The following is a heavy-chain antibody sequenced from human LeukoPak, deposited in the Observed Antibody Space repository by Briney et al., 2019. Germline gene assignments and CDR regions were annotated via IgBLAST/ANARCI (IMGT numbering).Heavy chain of an antibody. J-gene: IGHJ4*02. D-gene: IGHD4/OR15-4a*01. V-gene: IGHV3-23*01. CDR3: ARVNQLLTIDY. CDR2: ITASGGST. Sequence: GGSLRLSCAASGFTFSSYAMSWVRQAPGKGLEWVSGITASGGSTYYADSMEGRFTISRDNSKNTLFLQMNSLRAEDTAVYYCARVNQLLTIDYWGQGTLVTVSS. CDR1: GFTFSSYA.